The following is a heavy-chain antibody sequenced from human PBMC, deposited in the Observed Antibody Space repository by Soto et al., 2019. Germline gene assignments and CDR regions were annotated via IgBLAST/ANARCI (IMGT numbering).Heavy chain of an antibody. CDR2: IYYSGST. CDR3: ARHLTSVVTHAYFDV. V-gene: IGHV4-39*01. Sequence: SETLSLTCTVTGDSISSRSYYWGWIRQPPGKGLEWIGSIYYSGSTYNNPSLRSRVSMSIDTSKDQFSLKLKSVTAADTALYFCARHLTSVVTHAYFDVLGPGSLVTISS. D-gene: IGHD2-21*02. J-gene: IGHJ4*02. CDR1: GDSISSRSYY.